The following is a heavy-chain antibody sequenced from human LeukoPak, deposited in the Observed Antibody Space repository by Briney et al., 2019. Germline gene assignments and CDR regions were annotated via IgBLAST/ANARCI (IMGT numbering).Heavy chain of an antibody. Sequence: GGSLRLSCAASGSTFSNYAMNWVRQAPGKGLEWASGISGSGTSTYYADSVKGRFTISRDNSKNTLHLQMDSLRAEDTAVYYCAKSWDFDWLLSYWGQGTLVTVSS. CDR1: GSTFSNYA. CDR2: ISGSGTST. D-gene: IGHD3-9*01. J-gene: IGHJ4*02. V-gene: IGHV3-23*01. CDR3: AKSWDFDWLLSY.